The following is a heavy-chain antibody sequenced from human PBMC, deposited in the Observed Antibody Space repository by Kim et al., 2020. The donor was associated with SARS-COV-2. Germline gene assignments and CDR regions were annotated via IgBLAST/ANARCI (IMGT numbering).Heavy chain of an antibody. D-gene: IGHD1-26*01. Sequence: GGSLRLSCAASGFTFSSYAMSWVRQAPGKGLEWVSAICSGGDSTYYADSVKGRFTISRDNSKNMLYLQMNSLRAEDTAVYYCAKVRGGSYFTFDYWGQGTPVPLSS. CDR1: GFTFSSYA. V-gene: IGHV3-23*01. CDR2: ICSGGDST. J-gene: IGHJ4*02. CDR3: AKVRGGSYFTFDY.